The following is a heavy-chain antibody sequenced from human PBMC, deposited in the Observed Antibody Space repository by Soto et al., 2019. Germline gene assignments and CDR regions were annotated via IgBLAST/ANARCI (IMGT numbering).Heavy chain of an antibody. Sequence: TLSLTCTVSGGSISNAAYSWSWIRQPPGKGLEWIGYIYPSGMPFYNPSLRSRVTISIDRSNDQFSLNLKSVTAADTAVYYCARRVYSSSPSDYWGQGTLVTVSS. CDR3: ARRVYSSSPSDY. CDR2: IYPSGMP. CDR1: GGSISNAAYS. J-gene: IGHJ4*02. D-gene: IGHD6-13*01. V-gene: IGHV4-30-2*01.